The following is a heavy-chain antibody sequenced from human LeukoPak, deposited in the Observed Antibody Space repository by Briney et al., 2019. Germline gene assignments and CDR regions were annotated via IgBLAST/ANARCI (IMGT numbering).Heavy chain of an antibody. V-gene: IGHV5-51*01. D-gene: IGHD2/OR15-2a*01. Sequence: GEPLKISCKGSGDSFINYWIGWVRQMPGKGLEWMGIIYPDDSDTRYSPSFQGQVTISADKSISTAYLQWSSLKASDTAMYYCASSMTPGQSLDYWGQGTLVTVSS. CDR1: GDSFINYW. CDR3: ASSMTPGQSLDY. J-gene: IGHJ4*02. CDR2: IYPDDSDT.